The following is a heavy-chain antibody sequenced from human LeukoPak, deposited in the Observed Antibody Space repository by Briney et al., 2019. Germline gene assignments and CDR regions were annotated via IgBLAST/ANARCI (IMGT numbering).Heavy chain of an antibody. D-gene: IGHD6-13*01. CDR2: ISSSGSTI. J-gene: IGHJ6*02. CDR3: ARASGTIAAAGTWYYYGMDV. CDR1: GFTFSSYA. V-gene: IGHV3-48*04. Sequence: QPGRSLRLSCAASGFTFSSYAMHWVRQAPGKGLEWVSYISSSGSTIYYADSVKGRFTISRDNAKNSLYLQMNSLRAEDTAVYYCARASGTIAAAGTWYYYGMDVWGQGTTVTVSS.